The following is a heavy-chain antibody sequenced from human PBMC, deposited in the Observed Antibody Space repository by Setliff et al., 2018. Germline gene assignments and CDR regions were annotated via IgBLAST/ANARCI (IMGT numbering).Heavy chain of an antibody. CDR1: GYGFTSHY. CDR3: ARAPWGDDYDSLYTWFDP. J-gene: IGHJ5*02. V-gene: IGHV1-46*01. D-gene: IGHD3-22*01. CDR2: VNPSGGKT. Sequence: ASVKVSCKSSGYGFTSHYFHWLRQAPGQGLEWMGIVNPSGGKTTLSQKFQGRVSMTADASTATVYMELHSLTSEDTAIYYCARAPWGDDYDSLYTWFDPWGQGSLVTVS.